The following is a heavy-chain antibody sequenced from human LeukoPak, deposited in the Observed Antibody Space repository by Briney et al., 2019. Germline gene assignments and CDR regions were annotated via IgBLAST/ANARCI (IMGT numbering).Heavy chain of an antibody. J-gene: IGHJ6*02. V-gene: IGHV3-7*01. CDR1: GFTFNNYW. CDR3: ARVGVGGTSYYYYGMDV. Sequence: GGSLRLSCAAFGFTFNNYWMSWVRQAPGKGLEWVANIKQDGSEKYYVDSVMGRFTISRDNVKNSLYLQMNSLRAEDTAVYYCARVGVGGTSYYYYGMDVWGQGTTVTVSS. D-gene: IGHD1-26*01. CDR2: IKQDGSEK.